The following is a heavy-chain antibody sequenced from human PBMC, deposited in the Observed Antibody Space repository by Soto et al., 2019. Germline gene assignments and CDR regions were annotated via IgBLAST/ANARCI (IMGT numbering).Heavy chain of an antibody. D-gene: IGHD4-17*01. J-gene: IGHJ6*02. V-gene: IGHV3-11*01. CDR2: ISSSGFTI. CDR3: ARHTRSVAGADYYGLDV. Sequence: QGQLVESGGDLVRPGGSLRLSCATSGFTFGDRYMSWIRQAPGKGLEWVSYISSSGFTIYYADSVKGRFTISRDNANASLYLQMNSLRAEDTAVYYCARHTRSVAGADYYGLDVWGHGTTVIVSS. CDR1: GFTFGDRY.